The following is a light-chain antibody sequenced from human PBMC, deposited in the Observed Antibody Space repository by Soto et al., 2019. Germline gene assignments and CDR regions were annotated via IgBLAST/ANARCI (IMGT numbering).Light chain of an antibody. J-gene: IGKJ1*01. CDR1: QSISSY. V-gene: IGKV1-39*01. Sequence: DIQMTQSPSSLSASVGDRVTITCRASQSISSYLNWYQQKPGKAPKLLIYAASSLQSGVPSRFSGSGSANDLTITISILQPEDFATYYCQQSYSTPQTFGQGTKVDIK. CDR2: AAS. CDR3: QQSYSTPQT.